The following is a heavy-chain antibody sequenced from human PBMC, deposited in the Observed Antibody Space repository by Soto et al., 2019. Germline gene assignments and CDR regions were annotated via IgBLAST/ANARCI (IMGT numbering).Heavy chain of an antibody. V-gene: IGHV1-8*01. D-gene: IGHD3-3*01. CDR2: MNPNSGNT. CDR1: GYTFTSYD. Sequence: ASVKVSCKASGYTFTSYDINWVRQATGQGLEWMGWMNPNSGNTGYAQKFQGRVTMTRNTSISTAYMELSSLRSEDTAVYYCARVYQPVDYDFWSGYYYYYGMDVWGQGTTVTVYS. J-gene: IGHJ6*02. CDR3: ARVYQPVDYDFWSGYYYYYGMDV.